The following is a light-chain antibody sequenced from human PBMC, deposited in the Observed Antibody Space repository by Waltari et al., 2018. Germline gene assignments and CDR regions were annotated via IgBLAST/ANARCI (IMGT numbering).Light chain of an antibody. CDR1: PGISSN. CDR3: QQLNSYPLMYT. J-gene: IGKJ2*01. CDR2: AAS. Sequence: DIHLTQSPSFLSASVGDRVSITCLASPGISSNLAWYQQHPGKAPKLLIYAASTLQSGVPSRFSGSGSGTEFTLTISSLQPEDFATYYCQQLNSYPLMYTFGQGTKLEIK. V-gene: IGKV1-9*01.